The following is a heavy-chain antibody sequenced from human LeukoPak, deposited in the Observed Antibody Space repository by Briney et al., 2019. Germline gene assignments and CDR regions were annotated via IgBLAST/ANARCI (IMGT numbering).Heavy chain of an antibody. J-gene: IGHJ4*02. D-gene: IGHD6-19*01. CDR1: GFTFSNAW. CDR2: IKSKTDGGTT. V-gene: IGHV3-15*01. Sequence: PGGSLRLSCAASGFTFSNAWMSWVRQAPGKGLEWVGRIKSKTDGGTTDYAAPVKGRFTISRDDSKNTLYLQMNSLKTEDTAVYYCTTLGSYSSGWPWLGYYWGQGTLVTVSS. CDR3: TTLGSYSSGWPWLGYY.